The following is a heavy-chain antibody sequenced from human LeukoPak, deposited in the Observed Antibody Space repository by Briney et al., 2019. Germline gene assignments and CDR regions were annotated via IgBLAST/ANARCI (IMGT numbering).Heavy chain of an antibody. V-gene: IGHV3-23*01. CDR1: GFTFSSYA. J-gene: IGHJ4*02. CDR3: AKDQSYSSGGYY. D-gene: IGHD6-19*01. CDR2: ISGSGGNT. Sequence: GGSLRLSCAASGFTFSSYAMSWVRQAPGKGLEWVSGISGSGGNTYYADSVKGRFTISRDNSKNTLYLHMNSLRAEDTAVYYCAKDQSYSSGGYYWGKGTLVTVSS.